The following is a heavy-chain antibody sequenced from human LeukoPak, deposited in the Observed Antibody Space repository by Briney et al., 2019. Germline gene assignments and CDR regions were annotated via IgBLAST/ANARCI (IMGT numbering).Heavy chain of an antibody. CDR3: ARGEYSNGYPYRLDS. D-gene: IGHD3-16*01. J-gene: IGHJ4*02. CDR2: INPKSGDA. CDR1: GSTFSDYY. Sequence: ASVKVSCKASGSTFSDYYINWVRQASGQGPEWMGWINPKSGDASYNQAFQGRVTMTRDTSISTAYMELNRLRSDDMAMYYCARGEYSNGYPYRLDSWGQGTLVTVSS. V-gene: IGHV1-2*02.